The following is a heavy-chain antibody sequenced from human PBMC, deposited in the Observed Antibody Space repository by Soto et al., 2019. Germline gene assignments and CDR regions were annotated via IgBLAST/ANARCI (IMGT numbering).Heavy chain of an antibody. CDR2: ISYDGSNK. V-gene: IGHV3-30-3*01. Sequence: QVQLVESGGGVVQPGRSLRLSCAASGFTFSSYAMHWVRQAPGKGLEWVAVISYDGSNKYYADSVKGRFTISRDNSKNXXYRQMNSLRAEDTAVYYCARSGIAAANHYYYGMDVWGQGTTVTVSS. CDR1: GFTFSSYA. CDR3: ARSGIAAANHYYYGMDV. D-gene: IGHD6-13*01. J-gene: IGHJ6*02.